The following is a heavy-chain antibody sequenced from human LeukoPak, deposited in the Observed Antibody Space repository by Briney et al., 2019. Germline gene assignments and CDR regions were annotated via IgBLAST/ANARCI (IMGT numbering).Heavy chain of an antibody. V-gene: IGHV4-59*01. CDR1: GGSISTYY. Sequence: SETLSLTCTVSGGSISTYYWSWIRQPPGKGLEWIGYIYYTGSTSYNPSLKSRVTMSLDASKNQFSLELNSVTPADTAVYYCARESQSVLWFGVHLWGHGTLVTVSS. J-gene: IGHJ4*01. CDR2: IYYTGST. D-gene: IGHD3-10*01. CDR3: ARESQSVLWFGVHL.